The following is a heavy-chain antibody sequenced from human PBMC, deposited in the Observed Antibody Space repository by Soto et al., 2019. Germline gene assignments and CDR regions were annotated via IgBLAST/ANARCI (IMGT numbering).Heavy chain of an antibody. CDR1: GYTFTSYN. Sequence: QIQLEQSGVEVQKPGASVKVSCEASGYTFTSYNIHWVRQAPGQGLVWMGWINTYNGNTNYAQNFQGRLPMTTDTSTNPPYMGLRSRSSGDAAVYYCARAGGSWKYFEYLGQGTLVTVSS. CDR3: ARAGGSWKYFEY. J-gene: IGHJ4*02. CDR2: INTYNGNT. D-gene: IGHD1-1*01. V-gene: IGHV1-18*04.